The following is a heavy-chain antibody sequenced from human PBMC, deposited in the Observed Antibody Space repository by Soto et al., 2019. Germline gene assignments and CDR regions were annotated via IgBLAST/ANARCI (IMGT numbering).Heavy chain of an antibody. CDR3: RRSSRYSTDV. CDR2: IYSIGSS. CDR1: GGSIRSSSY. V-gene: IGHV4-39*01. Sequence: QLQLQESGPGLVKPSETLSLTCTVSGGSIRSSSYWGWIRQPPGKGLEWIGSIYSIGSSYYNPSLKGRVTISADTSKNQCSLNLISVTAADTAVYYCRRSSRYSTDVWGQGTTVTVSS. J-gene: IGHJ6*02. D-gene: IGHD2-2*01.